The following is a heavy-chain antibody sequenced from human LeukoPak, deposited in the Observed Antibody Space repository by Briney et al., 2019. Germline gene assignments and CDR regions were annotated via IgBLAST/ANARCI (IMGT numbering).Heavy chain of an antibody. V-gene: IGHV3-7*03. CDR3: ARDLGFCSSTSCFPRY. D-gene: IGHD2-2*01. Sequence: GGSLRLSCAASGFTFSSYWMNWVRQAPGKGLEWVANIKQDGSEKNYVDSVKGRFTISRDNAKNSLYLQMNRLRVEDTAVYYCARDLGFCSSTSCFPRYWGQGTLVTVSS. CDR1: GFTFSSYW. CDR2: IKQDGSEK. J-gene: IGHJ4*02.